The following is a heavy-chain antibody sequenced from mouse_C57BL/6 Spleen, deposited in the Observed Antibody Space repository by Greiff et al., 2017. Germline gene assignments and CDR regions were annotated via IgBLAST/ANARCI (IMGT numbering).Heavy chain of an antibody. CDR3: TRGDGYCYAMDY. D-gene: IGHD2-3*01. CDR1: GYTFTSYW. CDR2: IYPGNSDT. V-gene: IGHV1-5*01. Sequence: EVQLQESGTVLARPGASVKMSCKTSGYTFTSYWMHWVKQRPGQGLDWIGAIYPGNSDTSYNQKFKGKAKLTAVTSASTAYMELSSLTDEDSAGYYSTRGDGYCYAMDYWGQGTSVTVSS. J-gene: IGHJ4*01.